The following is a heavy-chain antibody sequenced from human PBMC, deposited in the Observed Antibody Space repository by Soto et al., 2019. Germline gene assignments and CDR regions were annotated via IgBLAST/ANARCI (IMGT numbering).Heavy chain of an antibody. D-gene: IGHD1-26*01. CDR3: ARGDPYNWFDP. Sequence: PSETLSLTCAVSGGSISSSNWWSWVRQPPGKGLEWIGEIYHSGSTNYNPSLKSRVTISVDTSKNQFSLKLSSVTAADTAVYYGARGDPYNWFDPWGKGTLVTVSS. J-gene: IGHJ5*02. V-gene: IGHV4-4*02. CDR2: IYHSGST. CDR1: GGSISSSNW.